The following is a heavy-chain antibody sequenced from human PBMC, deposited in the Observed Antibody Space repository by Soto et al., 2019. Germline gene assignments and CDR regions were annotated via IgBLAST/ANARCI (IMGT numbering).Heavy chain of an antibody. D-gene: IGHD1-26*01. Sequence: ASVKVSCKASGYTFTGYYMHWVRQAPGQGLEWMGWINPNSGGTNYAQKFQGWVTMTRDTSFSTAYMELSRLRSDDTALYYCARQTSSGSYADAFDIWGQGTMVTVSS. CDR1: GYTFTGYY. CDR2: INPNSGGT. V-gene: IGHV1-2*04. J-gene: IGHJ3*02. CDR3: ARQTSSGSYADAFDI.